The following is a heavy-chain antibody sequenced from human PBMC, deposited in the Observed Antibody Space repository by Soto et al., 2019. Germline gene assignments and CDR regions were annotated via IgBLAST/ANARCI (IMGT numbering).Heavy chain of an antibody. CDR2: FDPEDGET. CDR3: ATDYGDYGGLFWYIDR. Sequence: ASVKVSCKVSGYTLTELSMHWVRQAPGKGLEWMGGFDPEDGETIYAQRFQGRVTMTEDTSTDTAYMELSSLRSEDTAVYYCATDYGDYGGLFWYIDRWGRGILVTVSS. CDR1: GYTLTELS. J-gene: IGHJ2*01. V-gene: IGHV1-24*01. D-gene: IGHD4-17*01.